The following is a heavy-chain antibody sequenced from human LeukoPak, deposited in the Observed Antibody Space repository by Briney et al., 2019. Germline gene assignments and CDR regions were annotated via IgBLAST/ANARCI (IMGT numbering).Heavy chain of an antibody. Sequence: GGSLRLSCAASGFTFSSYGMSWVRQAPGKGLEWVSAISGSGGSTYYADSVKGRFTISRDNSKNTLYLQMNSLRAEDTAVYYCAKVLTTRDYYYYYYMDVWGKGTTVTISS. J-gene: IGHJ6*03. D-gene: IGHD3-9*01. V-gene: IGHV3-23*01. CDR2: ISGSGGST. CDR1: GFTFSSYG. CDR3: AKVLTTRDYYYYYYMDV.